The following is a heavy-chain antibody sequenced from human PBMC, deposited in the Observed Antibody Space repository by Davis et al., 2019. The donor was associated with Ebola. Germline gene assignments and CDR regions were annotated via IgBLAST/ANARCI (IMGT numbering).Heavy chain of an antibody. J-gene: IGHJ4*02. CDR2: INHSGSI. D-gene: IGHD6-13*01. CDR3: ARGSARLHSSSWYRY. CDR1: GGSFSGYY. V-gene: IGHV4-34*01. Sequence: MPSETLSLTCAVYGGSFSGYYWSWIRQPPGKGLEWIGEINHSGSINYNPSLKSRVTIPVDTSKNQFSLKLSSVTAADPAVYYCARGSARLHSSSWYRYWGQGTLVTVSS.